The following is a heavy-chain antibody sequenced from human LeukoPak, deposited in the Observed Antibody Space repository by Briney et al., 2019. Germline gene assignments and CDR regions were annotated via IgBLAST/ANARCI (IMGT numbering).Heavy chain of an antibody. D-gene: IGHD1-1*01. CDR2: ISWNGGSL. Sequence: GGSLRLSCAASGFAFDSHAMHWVRQAPGKGLEWDSGISWNGGSLEYADSVKGRFTVSRDNAKNSLYLQMNSLRAEDTASYYCVKDQNWTSGRGAFDIWGQGTMVTVSS. J-gene: IGHJ3*02. V-gene: IGHV3-9*01. CDR1: GFAFDSHA. CDR3: VKDQNWTSGRGAFDI.